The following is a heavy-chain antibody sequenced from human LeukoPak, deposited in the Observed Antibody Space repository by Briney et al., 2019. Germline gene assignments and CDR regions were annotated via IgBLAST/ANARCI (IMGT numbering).Heavy chain of an antibody. CDR3: ARRLVGATRAWFDP. D-gene: IGHD1-26*01. V-gene: IGHV4-59*08. CDR2: IYYSGST. J-gene: IGHJ5*02. Sequence: PSETLSLTCTVSGGSISSYYWSWIRQPPGKGLEWIGYIYYSGSTNYNPSLKSRVTISVDTSKNQFSLKLSSVTAADTAVYYCARRLVGATRAWFDPWGQGTLVTVSS. CDR1: GGSISSYY.